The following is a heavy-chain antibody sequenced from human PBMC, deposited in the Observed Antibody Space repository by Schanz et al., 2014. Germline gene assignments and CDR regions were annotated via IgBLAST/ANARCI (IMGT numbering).Heavy chain of an antibody. Sequence: EVQLLESGGGLVQPGGSLRLSCAASGFTFSSYAMSWVRQAPGKGLEWVSTISASGGSTYYADSVKGRFTISRDNSENTLYLQMNSLRAEDTAVYYCAKDPSHGDYDYYFDYWGQGTLVTISS. V-gene: IGHV3-23*01. J-gene: IGHJ4*02. CDR3: AKDPSHGDYDYYFDY. CDR1: GFTFSSYA. CDR2: ISASGGST. D-gene: IGHD3-22*01.